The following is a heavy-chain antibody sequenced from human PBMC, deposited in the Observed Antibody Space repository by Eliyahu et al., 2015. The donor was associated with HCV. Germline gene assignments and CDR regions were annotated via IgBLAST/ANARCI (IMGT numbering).Heavy chain of an antibody. CDR3: VRYHANSKVFDI. Sequence: DSVKGRFTISRDNSKNTVHLQMSSLRTEDTALYYCVRYHANSKVFDIWGQGTMVTVSS. J-gene: IGHJ3*02. D-gene: IGHD1-7*01. V-gene: IGHV3-30*15.